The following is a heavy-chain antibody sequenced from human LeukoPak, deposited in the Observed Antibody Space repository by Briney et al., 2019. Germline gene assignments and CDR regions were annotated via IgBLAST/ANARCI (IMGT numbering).Heavy chain of an antibody. Sequence: GRSPRLSCAASGFTFSSYAMHWVRQAPGKGLEWVAVISYDGSNKYYADSVKGRFTISRDNSKNTLYLQMNSLRAEDTAVYYCARDWESYFDYWGQGTLVTVSS. D-gene: IGHD3-16*01. V-gene: IGHV3-30*04. J-gene: IGHJ4*02. CDR3: ARDWESYFDY. CDR2: ISYDGSNK. CDR1: GFTFSSYA.